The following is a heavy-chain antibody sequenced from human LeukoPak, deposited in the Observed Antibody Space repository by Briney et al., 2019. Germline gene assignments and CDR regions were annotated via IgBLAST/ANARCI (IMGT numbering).Heavy chain of an antibody. CDR2: IYHSGST. CDR1: GGSISSGGYY. CDR3: ARGVLTLEAYPSAFDI. J-gene: IGHJ3*02. Sequence: SETLSLTCTVSGGSISSGGYYWSWIRQPPGKGLEWIGYIYHSGSTYYNPSLKSRVTISVDRSKNQFSLKLSSVTAADTAVYYCARGVLTLEAYPSAFDIWGQGTMVAVSS. D-gene: IGHD1-14*01. V-gene: IGHV4-30-2*01.